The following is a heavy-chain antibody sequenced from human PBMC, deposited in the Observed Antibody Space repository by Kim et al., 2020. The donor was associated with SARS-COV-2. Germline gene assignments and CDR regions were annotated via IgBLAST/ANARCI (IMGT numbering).Heavy chain of an antibody. Sequence: SETLSLTCTVSGGSISSSSYYWGWIRQPPGKGLEWIGSIYYSGSTYYNPSLKSRVTISVDTSKNQFSLKLSTVTAADTAVYYCARDKRYFDLPPTHYDYYGMDVWGQGTTVTVSS. CDR1: GGSISSSSYY. J-gene: IGHJ6*02. CDR2: IYYSGST. V-gene: IGHV4-39*02. CDR3: ARDKRYFDLPPTHYDYYGMDV. D-gene: IGHD3-9*01.